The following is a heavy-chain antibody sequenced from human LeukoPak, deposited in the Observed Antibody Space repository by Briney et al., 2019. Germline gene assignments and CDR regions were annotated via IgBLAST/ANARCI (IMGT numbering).Heavy chain of an antibody. D-gene: IGHD3-10*01. CDR3: ARGLLLWFGELLPVDAFDI. CDR2: ISAYNGNT. V-gene: IGHV1-18*01. CDR1: GYTFTSYG. J-gene: IGHJ3*02. Sequence: ASVKVSCKASGYTFTSYGISWVRQAPGQGLEWMGWISAYNGNTNYAQKLQGRVTMTTDTSTSTAYMELRSLRSDDTAVYYCARGLLLWFGELLPVDAFDIWGQGTMVTVSS.